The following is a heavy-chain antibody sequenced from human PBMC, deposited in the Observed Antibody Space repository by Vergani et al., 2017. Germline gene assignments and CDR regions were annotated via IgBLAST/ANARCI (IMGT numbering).Heavy chain of an antibody. D-gene: IGHD6-13*01. CDR3: ARTIAAALGESNWVDP. CDR1: GGSISSGGYS. V-gene: IGHV4-30-2*01. J-gene: IGHJ5*02. CDR2: IYHSGSP. Sequence: QLQLQESGSGLVKPSQTLSLTCAVSGGSISSGGYSWSWIRQPPGKGLEWIGYIYHSGSPYYNPSLKSRVTISVDRSKNQFSLKLSAVTAADTAVYYCARTIAAALGESNWVDPWGQGTLVTVSS.